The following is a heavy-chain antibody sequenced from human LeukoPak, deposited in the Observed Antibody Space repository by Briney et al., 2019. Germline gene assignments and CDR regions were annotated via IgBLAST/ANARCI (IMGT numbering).Heavy chain of an antibody. CDR1: GGSISSYY. V-gene: IGHV4-59*01. CDR3: ARDRDLTTYYYYYGMDV. J-gene: IGHJ6*02. CDR2: IYYSGST. Sequence: SETLSLTCTVSGGSISSYYWSWIRQPPGKGLEWIGYIYYSGSTNYNPSLKSQVTISVDTSKNQFSLKLSSVTAADTAVYYCARDRDLTTYYYYYGMDVWGQGTTVTVSS. D-gene: IGHD1/OR15-1a*01.